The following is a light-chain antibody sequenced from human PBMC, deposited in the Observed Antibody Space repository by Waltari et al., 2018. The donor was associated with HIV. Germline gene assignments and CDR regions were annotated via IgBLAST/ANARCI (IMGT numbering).Light chain of an antibody. J-gene: IGKJ1*01. V-gene: IGKV2-28*01. CDR3: MKALHTPA. Sequence: IVMTQSPVSLSVTPGEPASISCRSSKSLPDSNGQKYLNWYLQKPGQSPQLLVYYGSSRASGVPYRFSGSGSGSDFTLTISRVEAEDAGFFYCMKALHTPAFGQGTKVEIK. CDR1: KSLPDSNGQKY. CDR2: YGS.